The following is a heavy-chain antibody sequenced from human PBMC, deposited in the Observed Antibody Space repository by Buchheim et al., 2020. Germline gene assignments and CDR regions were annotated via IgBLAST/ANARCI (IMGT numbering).Heavy chain of an antibody. D-gene: IGHD3-10*01. Sequence: EVQLVESGGGLVQPGGSLRLSCAASGFTFSSYSMNWVRQAPGKGLEWVSYISSSSSTIYYADSVKGRFTISRDNAKNSLNMQMNSLRAEDTAVYYCARVRSLAYGMDVWGQGTT. CDR3: ARVRSLAYGMDV. V-gene: IGHV3-48*01. CDR1: GFTFSSYS. CDR2: ISSSSSTI. J-gene: IGHJ6*02.